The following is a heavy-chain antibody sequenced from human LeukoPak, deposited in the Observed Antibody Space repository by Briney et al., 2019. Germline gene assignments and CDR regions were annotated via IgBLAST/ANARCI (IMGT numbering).Heavy chain of an antibody. J-gene: IGHJ6*03. CDR3: AMTYYYDSSGSNQYYMDV. CDR1: GFTFSSYS. V-gene: IGHV3-21*01. CDR2: ISSSSSYI. Sequence: GGSLRLSCAASGFTFSSYSMNWVRQAPGKGLEWVSSISSSSSYIYYADSVKGRFTISRDNAKNSLYLQTNSLRAEDTAVYYCAMTYYYDSSGSNQYYMDVWGEGTTVTVSS. D-gene: IGHD3-22*01.